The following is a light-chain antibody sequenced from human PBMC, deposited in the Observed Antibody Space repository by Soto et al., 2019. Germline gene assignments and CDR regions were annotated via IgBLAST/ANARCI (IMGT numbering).Light chain of an antibody. V-gene: IGLV1-44*01. CDR2: SNN. CDR1: SSNIGSHT. CDR3: ETWDGSLSGWV. J-gene: IGLJ3*02. Sequence: QSVLTQPPSASGTPGQRVNISCSGSSSNIGSHTVNWYHQLPGTAPKLLFHSNNPRPSGVPDRCSGSKDGTSASLTIIGLQAEDEADYYCETWDGSLSGWVFGGGTQRTVL.